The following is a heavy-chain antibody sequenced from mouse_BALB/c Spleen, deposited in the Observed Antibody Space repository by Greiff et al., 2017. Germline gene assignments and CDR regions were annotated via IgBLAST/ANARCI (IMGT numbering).Heavy chain of an antibody. CDR3: ARGYYGNYFYAMDY. CDR2: ISSGSSTI. Sequence: EVMLVESGGGLVQPGGSRKLSCAASGFTFSSFGMHWVRQAPEKGLEWVAYISSGSSTIYYADTVKGRFTISRDNPKNTLFLQMTSLRSEDTAMYYFARGYYGNYFYAMDYWGQEPQSPSPQ. V-gene: IGHV5-17*02. J-gene: IGHJ4*01. D-gene: IGHD2-1*01. CDR1: GFTFSSFG.